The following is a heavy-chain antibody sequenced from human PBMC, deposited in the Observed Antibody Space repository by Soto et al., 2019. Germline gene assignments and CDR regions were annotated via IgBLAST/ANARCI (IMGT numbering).Heavy chain of an antibody. J-gene: IGHJ4*02. CDR2: IYYSGST. CDR3: ARVGPRDESGWYGSYDFDY. Sequence: LSLTCTVSGGSISSYYWSWIRQPPGKGLEWIGYIYYSGSTNYNPSLKSRVTISVDTSKNQFSLKLSSVTAADTAVYYCARVGPRDESGWYGSYDFDYWAQGTLVTVSS. D-gene: IGHD6-19*01. V-gene: IGHV4-59*01. CDR1: GGSISSYY.